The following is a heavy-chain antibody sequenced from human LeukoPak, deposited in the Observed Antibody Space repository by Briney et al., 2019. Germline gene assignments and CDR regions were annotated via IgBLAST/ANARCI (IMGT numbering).Heavy chain of an antibody. CDR3: ARSIASSWYGDFQH. Sequence: AETLSLTCTVSGGSISSSYWSWIRQAPGKGLEWIGYIHNSGSANYNPSLGSRVTMSVDTSKNQISLKLSSVAAADTAVYYCARSIASSWYGDFQHWGQGTLVTVSS. D-gene: IGHD6-13*01. CDR2: IHNSGSA. CDR1: GGSISSSY. V-gene: IGHV4-59*01. J-gene: IGHJ1*01.